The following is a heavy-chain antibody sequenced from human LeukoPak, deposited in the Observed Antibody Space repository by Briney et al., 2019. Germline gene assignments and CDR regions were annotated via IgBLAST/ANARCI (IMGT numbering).Heavy chain of an antibody. D-gene: IGHD6-19*01. CDR1: GFTFSSHW. Sequence: GGSLRLSCAASGFTFSSHWMHWVRQAPGKGLEWVSTVTDSGTSTYYADSVRGRFTISRDNSKNTLYLQMNSLRAEDTAVYYCAKGSSGWGYFDFWGQGTLVTVSS. CDR2: VTDSGTST. J-gene: IGHJ4*02. CDR3: AKGSSGWGYFDF. V-gene: IGHV3-23*01.